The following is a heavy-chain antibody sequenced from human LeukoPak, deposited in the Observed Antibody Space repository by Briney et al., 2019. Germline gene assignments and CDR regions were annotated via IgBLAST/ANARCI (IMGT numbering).Heavy chain of an antibody. CDR3: ARGVDILTGYYPDGNWFDP. V-gene: IGHV1-8*01. J-gene: IGHJ5*02. Sequence: ASVKVSCKASGYTFTSYDVNWVRQATGQGLEWMGWMNPNSGNTGYAQKFQGRVTMTRNTSISTAYMGLSSLRSEDTAVYYCARGVDILTGYYPDGNWFDPWGQGTLVTVSS. D-gene: IGHD3-9*01. CDR1: GYTFTSYD. CDR2: MNPNSGNT.